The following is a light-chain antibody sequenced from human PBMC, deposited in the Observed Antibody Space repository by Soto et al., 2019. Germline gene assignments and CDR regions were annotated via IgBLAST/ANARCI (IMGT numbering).Light chain of an antibody. CDR3: QQYENYWT. J-gene: IGKJ1*01. Sequence: DIPMTQSPSTLSATAGDRVTITCRASQSISSWLAWYQHKPGKAPKLLIYDASNLDSGVPSRFSGSGSGTEFSLTISNLQPDDCATYYCQQYENYWTFGQGTRVESK. CDR1: QSISSW. V-gene: IGKV1-5*01. CDR2: DAS.